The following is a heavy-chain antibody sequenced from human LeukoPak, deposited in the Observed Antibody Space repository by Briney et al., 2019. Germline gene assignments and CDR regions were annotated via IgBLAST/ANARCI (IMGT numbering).Heavy chain of an antibody. CDR3: ARSVSAYAGRGWFDP. V-gene: IGHV4-39*07. CDR2: MYYTGTT. Sequence: SETLSLTCSVSGGSIRSLGYSWGWIRQPPGKGLEWIASMYYTGTTYYNPSLKSRVTMSVDTSKNQFSLNLTSVTAADTAVFYCARSVSAYAGRGWFDPWGQGILVTVSS. D-gene: IGHD5-12*01. CDR1: GGSIRSLGYS. J-gene: IGHJ5*02.